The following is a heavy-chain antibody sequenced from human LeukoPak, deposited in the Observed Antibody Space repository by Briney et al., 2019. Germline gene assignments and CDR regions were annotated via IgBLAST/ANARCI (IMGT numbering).Heavy chain of an antibody. D-gene: IGHD2-15*01. CDR2: ISSSGSTI. V-gene: IGHV3-48*04. CDR1: GFTFSSYW. CDR3: ARDMRYCSGGSCLSWFDP. Sequence: PGGSLRLSCAASGFTFSSYWMSWVRQAPGKGLEWVSYISSSGSTIYYADSVKGRFTISRDNAKNSLYLQMNSLRAEDTAVYYCARDMRYCSGGSCLSWFDPWGQGTLVTVSS. J-gene: IGHJ5*02.